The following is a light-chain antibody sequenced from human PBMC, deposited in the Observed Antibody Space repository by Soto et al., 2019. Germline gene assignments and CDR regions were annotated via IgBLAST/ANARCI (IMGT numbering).Light chain of an antibody. Sequence: DIQMTQSPSTLSASLGDRITITCRASQSVSWWLAWYQQKPGKAPKLLIFDASKVNSGVPSRVSGSGSGTKFTLTIRSLQPDDFATYYCQQYNSYASWTFGQGSKVDIK. CDR2: DAS. CDR3: QQYNSYASWT. J-gene: IGKJ1*01. V-gene: IGKV1-5*01. CDR1: QSVSWW.